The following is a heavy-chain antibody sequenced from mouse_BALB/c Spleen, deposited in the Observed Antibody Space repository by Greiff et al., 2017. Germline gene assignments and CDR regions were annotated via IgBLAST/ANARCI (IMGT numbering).Heavy chain of an antibody. Sequence: VKLQESGAELAKPGASVKMSCKASGYTFTSYWMHWVKQRPGQGLEWIGYINPSTGYTEYNQKFKDKATLTADKSSSTAYMQLSSLTSEDSAVYYCARAAEGRYYAMDYWGQGTSVTVSS. V-gene: IGHV1-7*01. CDR2: INPSTGYT. CDR1: GYTFTSYW. J-gene: IGHJ4*01. CDR3: ARAAEGRYYAMDY.